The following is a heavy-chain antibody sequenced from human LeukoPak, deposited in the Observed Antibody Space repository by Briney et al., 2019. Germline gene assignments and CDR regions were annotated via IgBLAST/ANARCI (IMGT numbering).Heavy chain of an antibody. V-gene: IGHV4-39*01. CDR2: VYYSGST. J-gene: IGHJ4*02. CDR3: ARRAYSSSWYFDY. D-gene: IGHD6-13*01. CDR1: GGSISSSTYY. Sequence: PSETLSLTCTVSGGSISSSTYYWGWIRQPPGKGLEWIGNVYYSGSTYYNPSLKSRVTISVDTSMNQFSLKLSSVTAADTAVYYCARRAYSSSWYFDYWGQGTLVTVSS.